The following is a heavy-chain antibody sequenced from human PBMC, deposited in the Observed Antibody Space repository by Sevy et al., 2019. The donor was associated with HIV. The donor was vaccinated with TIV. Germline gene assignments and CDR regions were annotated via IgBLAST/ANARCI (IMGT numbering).Heavy chain of an antibody. CDR1: GFTFRNYV. Sequence: GESLKISCAASGFTFRNYVMNWVRQPPGKGLEWVSVISDGGGTTYYADSVKGRFTISRDDSKSTLYLQMNSLRVEDTAVYFCAKRVAGALAALDIWCHGTMVTVSS. CDR2: ISDGGGTT. CDR3: AKRVAGALAALDI. D-gene: IGHD3-10*01. J-gene: IGHJ3*02. V-gene: IGHV3-23*01.